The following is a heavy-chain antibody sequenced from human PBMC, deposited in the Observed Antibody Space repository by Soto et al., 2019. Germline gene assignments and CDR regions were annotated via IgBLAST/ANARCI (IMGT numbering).Heavy chain of an antibody. V-gene: IGHV3-30-3*01. CDR2: ISYDGSNK. D-gene: IGHD2-2*01. Sequence: GGSLRLSCAASGFTFSSYAMHWVRQAPGKGLEWVAVISYDGSNKYYADSVKGRFTISRDNSKNTLYLQMNSLRAEDTAVYYCARGEWAYCSSSSCYEGFDYWSQGTLVTVSS. CDR3: ARGEWAYCSSSSCYEGFDY. CDR1: GFTFSSYA. J-gene: IGHJ4*02.